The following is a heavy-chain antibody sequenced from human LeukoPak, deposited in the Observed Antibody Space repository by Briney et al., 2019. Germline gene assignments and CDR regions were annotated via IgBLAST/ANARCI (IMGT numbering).Heavy chain of an antibody. J-gene: IGHJ4*02. Sequence: PSETLSLTCTVSGDSVTSDSYYWGWIRQPPRKGLEWIGSVFYRDRTYYNPSFRSRLTITVDTSKNQVSLKLRSVTAADTAIYYCVRHLVGVAEGYFDYRGQGIQVTVSS. CDR2: VFYRDRT. V-gene: IGHV4-39*01. CDR3: VRHLVGVAEGYFDY. CDR1: GDSVTSDSYY. D-gene: IGHD1-26*01.